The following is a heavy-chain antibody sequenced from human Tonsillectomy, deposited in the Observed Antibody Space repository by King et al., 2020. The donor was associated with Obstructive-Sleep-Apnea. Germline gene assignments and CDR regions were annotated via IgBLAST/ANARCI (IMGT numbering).Heavy chain of an antibody. CDR3: ASQPNHCSSTSCYDY. V-gene: IGHV3-9*01. CDR2: ISWNSGSI. Sequence: VQLVESGGGLVQPGRALRLSCAASGFTFVDYAMHWVRQAPGKGLEWVSGISWNSGSIGYAESVKGRFTISRDNAKNSLYLQMNSLRAEDTALYYCASQPNHCSSTSCYDYWGQGTLVTVSS. D-gene: IGHD2-2*01. J-gene: IGHJ4*02. CDR1: GFTFVDYA.